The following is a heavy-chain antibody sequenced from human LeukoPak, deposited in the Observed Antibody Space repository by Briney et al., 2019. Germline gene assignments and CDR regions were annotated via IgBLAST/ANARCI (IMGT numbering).Heavy chain of an antibody. CDR2: IYYSGST. CDR3: AREQQLVPGWFDP. Sequence: NASETLSLTCTVSGYSISSGYYWSWIRQPPGKGLEWIGYIYYSGSTNYNPSLKSRVTISVDTSKNQFSLKLSSVTAADTAVYYCAREQQLVPGWFDPWGQGTLVTVSS. CDR1: GYSISSGYY. J-gene: IGHJ5*02. D-gene: IGHD6-13*01. V-gene: IGHV4-61*01.